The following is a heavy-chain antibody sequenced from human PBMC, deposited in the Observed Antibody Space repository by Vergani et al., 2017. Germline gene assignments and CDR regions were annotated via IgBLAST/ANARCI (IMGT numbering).Heavy chain of an antibody. V-gene: IGHV1-2*06. CDR3: ARIEQWGSSGYPFDY. J-gene: IGHJ4*02. D-gene: IGHD3-3*01. CDR2: INPNSGGT. CDR1: GYTFTGYY. Sequence: QVQLVQSGAEVKKPGASVKVSCKASGYTFTGYYMHWVRQAPGQGLEWMGRINPNSGGTNYAQKFQGRVTMTRDTSISTAYMELSRLRSDDTAVYYCARIEQWGSSGYPFDYWGQGTLVTVSS.